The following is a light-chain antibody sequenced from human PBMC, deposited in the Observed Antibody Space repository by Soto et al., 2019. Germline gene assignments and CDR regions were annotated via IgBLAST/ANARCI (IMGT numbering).Light chain of an antibody. J-gene: IGKJ2*01. CDR3: QQRSTWLYT. V-gene: IGKV3-11*02. CDR1: QDVSIF. Sequence: EILLAQSPAPLSLSPGERATLSCKASQDVSIFLAWYQQKPGQAPRLLIHDASNRATGVPARFSGSGSGRDFTLTITSLEPEVVAVYYCQQRSTWLYTFGQGTKLE. CDR2: DAS.